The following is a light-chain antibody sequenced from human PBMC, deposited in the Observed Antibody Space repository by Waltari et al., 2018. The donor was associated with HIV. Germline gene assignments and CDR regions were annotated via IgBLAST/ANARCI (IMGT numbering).Light chain of an antibody. CDR1: KLGDKY. CDR2: QDT. Sequence: SYELTQSPSVSVSPGQTASITCSGDKLGDKYACWYQQKPGQSPVLVIYQDTKRPSGIPDRFSGSNSGNTATLTISGTQAMDEADYFCQTWDKSTVVFGGRTKLTVL. CDR3: QTWDKSTVV. J-gene: IGLJ2*01. V-gene: IGLV3-1*01.